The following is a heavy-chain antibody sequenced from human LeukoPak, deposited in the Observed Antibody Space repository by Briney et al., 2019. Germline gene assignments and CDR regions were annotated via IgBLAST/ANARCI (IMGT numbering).Heavy chain of an antibody. CDR3: GRQLEAYGLAADY. J-gene: IGHJ4*02. Sequence: SGTLCLTCTVSSFSINRDSWSWVRQPPGTGLEWIGNISYSGGTNYNPSLKRRVTMAVDTSKNQFSLKLYSVTAADSAVYYCGRQLEAYGLAADYWGQGTLVTVSS. V-gene: IGHV4-59*08. D-gene: IGHD3/OR15-3a*01. CDR2: ISYSGGT. CDR1: SFSINRDS.